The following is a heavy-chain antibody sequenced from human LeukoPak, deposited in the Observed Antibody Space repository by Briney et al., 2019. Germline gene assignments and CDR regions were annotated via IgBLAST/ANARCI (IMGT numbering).Heavy chain of an antibody. J-gene: IGHJ6*03. V-gene: IGHV1-18*01. CDR3: ARIREGYYYMDV. CDR2: ISAYNGNT. CDR1: GYTFTSYG. Sequence: ASVKVSCKASGYTFTSYGISWVRQAPGQGPEWMGWISAYNGNTNYAQKLQGRVTMTTDTSTSTAYMELRSLRSDDTAVYYCARIREGYYYMDVWGKGTTVTVSS.